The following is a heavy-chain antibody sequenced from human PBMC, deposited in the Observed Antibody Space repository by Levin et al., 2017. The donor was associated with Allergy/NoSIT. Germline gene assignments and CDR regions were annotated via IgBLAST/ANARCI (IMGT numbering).Heavy chain of an antibody. V-gene: IGHV3-21*01. Sequence: SCAASGFTFSTYSMNWVRQAPGKGLEWVSSISTNSNYIYYADSVKGRFTISRDNAKNSLYLQMNSLRAEDTAVYYCATIAVAGYWGQGTLVTVSS. CDR3: ATIAVAGY. J-gene: IGHJ4*02. D-gene: IGHD6-19*01. CDR2: ISTNSNYI. CDR1: GFTFSTYS.